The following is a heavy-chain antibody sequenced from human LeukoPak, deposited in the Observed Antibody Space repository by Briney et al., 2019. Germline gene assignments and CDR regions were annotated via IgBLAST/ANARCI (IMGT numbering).Heavy chain of an antibody. V-gene: IGHV3-53*01. CDR3: AKDTHRSGYSSSWYLGY. J-gene: IGHJ4*02. Sequence: GGSLRLSCAASGFTVSSNYMSWVRQAPGKGLEWVSIIYSGGSTFYADSVKGRFTISRDNSKNTLYLQMNSLRAEDTAVYYCAKDTHRSGYSSSWYLGYWGQGTLVTVSS. D-gene: IGHD6-13*01. CDR2: IYSGGST. CDR1: GFTVSSNY.